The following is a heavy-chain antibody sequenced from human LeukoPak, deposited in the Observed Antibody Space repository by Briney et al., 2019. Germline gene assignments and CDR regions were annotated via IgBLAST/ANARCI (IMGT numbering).Heavy chain of an antibody. CDR3: ARGGVDYGGNSEWLNWFDP. Sequence: ASVKVSCKASGYSFTDKYMHRVRQAPGQGLEWMGWINPNSGGTNYAQKFQGRVTMTTDTSMSTAYMELSRLTSDDTAVNYCARGGVDYGGNSEWLNWFDPWGQGTLVTVSS. J-gene: IGHJ5*02. CDR1: GYSFTDKY. V-gene: IGHV1-2*02. D-gene: IGHD4-23*01. CDR2: INPNSGGT.